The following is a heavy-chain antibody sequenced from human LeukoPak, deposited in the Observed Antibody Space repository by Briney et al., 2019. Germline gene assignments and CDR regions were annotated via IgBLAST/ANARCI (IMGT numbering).Heavy chain of an antibody. CDR2: IYHSGST. Sequence: SETLSLTCTVSGYSISSGSYWGWIRQPPGKGLEWIGSIYHSGSTYYNPSLKSRVTISVDTSKNQFSLKLSSVTAADTAVYYCARDPLGATIDYWGQGTLVTVSS. J-gene: IGHJ4*02. D-gene: IGHD1-26*01. CDR3: ARDPLGATIDY. CDR1: GYSISSGSY. V-gene: IGHV4-38-2*02.